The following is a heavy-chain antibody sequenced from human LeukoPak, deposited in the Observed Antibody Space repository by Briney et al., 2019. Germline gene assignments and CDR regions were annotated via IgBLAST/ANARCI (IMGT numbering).Heavy chain of an antibody. CDR2: INPSGGST. CDR1: GYTFTSYY. J-gene: IGHJ3*02. Sequence: ASVKVSCKASGYTFTSYYMHWVRQAPGQGLEWMGIINPSGGSTNYAQKFQGRVTMTRDTSTSTVYMELSSLRSEDTAVYYCARVMVVAATDDAFDIWGQGTMVTVSS. D-gene: IGHD2-15*01. CDR3: ARVMVVAATDDAFDI. V-gene: IGHV1-46*01.